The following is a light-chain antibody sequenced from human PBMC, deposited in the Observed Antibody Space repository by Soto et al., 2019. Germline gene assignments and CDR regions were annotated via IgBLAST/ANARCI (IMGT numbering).Light chain of an antibody. CDR1: QSVGSY. CDR2: DAS. V-gene: IGKV3-11*01. J-gene: IGKJ4*01. CDR3: QQRSHWPRLT. Sequence: EIVLTQSPATLSLSPGERATLSCRASQSVGSYLAWYQQKPGQAPRLLIYDASNRATGIPARFSGSGSGTDFTLTISSLEPEDSAVYYCQQRSHWPRLTFGGGTKVEIK.